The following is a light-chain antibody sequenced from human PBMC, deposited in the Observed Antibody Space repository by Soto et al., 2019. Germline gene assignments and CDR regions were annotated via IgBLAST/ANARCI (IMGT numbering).Light chain of an antibody. Sequence: VLTQSPATLSLSPGERATLSGMASQSVSSSYLAWYQQKPGQAPRLLLYGASSRATGIPPRFSGSGSGTDFTLTISRLEPEDFAVYYCQQYGSSPPITFGQGTRLEIK. V-gene: IGKV3-20*01. J-gene: IGKJ5*01. CDR3: QQYGSSPPIT. CDR1: QSVSSSY. CDR2: GAS.